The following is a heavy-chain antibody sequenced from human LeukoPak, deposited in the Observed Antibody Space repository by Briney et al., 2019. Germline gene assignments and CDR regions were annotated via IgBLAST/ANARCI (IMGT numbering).Heavy chain of an antibody. V-gene: IGHV4-34*01. D-gene: IGHD6-19*01. CDR3: ARGRGWYGAPNAFDI. CDR2: INHSGST. Sequence: SETLSLTCAVYGGSFSGYYWSWIRQPPGKGLEWIGEINHSGSTNYNPSLKSRVTISVDTSKNQFSLKLSSVTAADTAVYYCARGRGWYGAPNAFDIWGQGTMVTVSS. CDR1: GGSFSGYY. J-gene: IGHJ3*02.